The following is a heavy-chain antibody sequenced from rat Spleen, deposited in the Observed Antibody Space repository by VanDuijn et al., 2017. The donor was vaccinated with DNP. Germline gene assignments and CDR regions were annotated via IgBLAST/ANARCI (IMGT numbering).Heavy chain of an antibody. V-gene: IGHV5S10*01. CDR3: TSNPHIRTAAPFDY. J-gene: IGHJ2*01. CDR1: GFTFSDYN. CDR2: ISYEGITT. D-gene: IGHD3-8*01. Sequence: EVQLVESGGGLVQPGRSLELSCSASGFTFSDYNMAWVRQAPRKGLEWVASISYEGITTYYGDSVKGRFTVSSDNAKSTLYLQMDSLRSEDTATYFCTSNPHIRTAAPFDYWGQGVMVTVSS.